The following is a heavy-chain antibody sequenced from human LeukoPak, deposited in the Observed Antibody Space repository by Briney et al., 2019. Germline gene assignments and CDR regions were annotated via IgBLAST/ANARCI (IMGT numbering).Heavy chain of an antibody. Sequence: SETLSLTCTVSGGSISSYYWSWIRQPPGKGLEWIGYTFYSGSTNYNPSLKSRVTISVDTSKNQFSVKLSSVTAADTAVYYCARHPPKSFFDYWGQGTLVTVSS. J-gene: IGHJ4*02. D-gene: IGHD1-26*01. V-gene: IGHV4-59*08. CDR3: ARHPPKSFFDY. CDR1: GGSISSYY. CDR2: TFYSGST.